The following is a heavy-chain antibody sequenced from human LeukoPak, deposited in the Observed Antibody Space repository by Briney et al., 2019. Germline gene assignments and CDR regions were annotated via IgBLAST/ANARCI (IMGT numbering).Heavy chain of an antibody. J-gene: IGHJ6*02. V-gene: IGHV4-59*01. Sequence: PSETLSLTCTVSGGSISSYYWSWIRQPPGKGLEWIGYIYYSGSTNYNPSLKSRVTISVDTSKNQFSLKLSSVTAADTAVYYCARAGYCSGGSCYPHYYYYYGMDVWGQGTTVTVSS. CDR1: GGSISSYY. CDR2: IYYSGST. D-gene: IGHD2-15*01. CDR3: ARAGYCSGGSCYPHYYYYYGMDV.